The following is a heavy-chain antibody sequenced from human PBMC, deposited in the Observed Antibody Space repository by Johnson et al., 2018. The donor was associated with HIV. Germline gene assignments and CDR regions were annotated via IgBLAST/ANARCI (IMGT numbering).Heavy chain of an antibody. CDR2: INWDGSRT. Sequence: MQLVESGGGVIRPGGSLRLSCAASGFTFDYYDMNWVRQVPGKGLEWVSGINWDGSRTGYVDSVKGRFTVSRDNAKNSLYLQMNSLRGEDTALYFCARGDYCTAGVCDDEPFDIWCQGTMVTVSS. V-gene: IGHV3-20*04. J-gene: IGHJ3*02. CDR1: GFTFDYYD. CDR3: ARGDYCTAGVCDDEPFDI. D-gene: IGHD2-8*02.